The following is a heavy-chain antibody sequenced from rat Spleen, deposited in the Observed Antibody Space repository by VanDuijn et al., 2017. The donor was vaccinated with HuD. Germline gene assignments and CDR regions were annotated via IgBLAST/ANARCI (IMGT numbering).Heavy chain of an antibody. J-gene: IGHJ2*01. D-gene: IGHD1-11*01. V-gene: IGHV5-27*01. Sequence: EVQLVESGGGLVRPGRSLKLSCAASGFTFSDYYMAWVRQAPNKGLEWVAYISTGGGSTYYRNSVKGRFTISRDNAKSTLYLQMDSLRSEDTATYYCTTDPGYGGYSERDYWGQGVMVTVSS. CDR2: ISTGGGST. CDR3: TTDPGYGGYSERDY. CDR1: GFTFSDYY.